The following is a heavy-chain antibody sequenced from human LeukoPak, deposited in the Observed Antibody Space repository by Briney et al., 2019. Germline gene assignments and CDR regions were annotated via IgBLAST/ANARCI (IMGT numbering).Heavy chain of an antibody. CDR1: GGSISSYY. V-gene: IGHV4-59*01. CDR2: IYYSGST. J-gene: IGHJ4*02. D-gene: IGHD3-10*01. Sequence: SETLSLTCTVSGGSISSYYRSWIRQPPGKGLEWIGYIYYSGSTNYNPSLKSRVTISVDTSKNQFSLKLSSVTAADTAVYYCARAYYGDPFDYWGQGTLVTVSS. CDR3: ARAYYGDPFDY.